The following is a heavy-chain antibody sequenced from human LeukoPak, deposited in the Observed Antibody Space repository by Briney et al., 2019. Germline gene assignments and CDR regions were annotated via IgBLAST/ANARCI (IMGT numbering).Heavy chain of an antibody. CDR1: GASIRSYY. CDR2: IYYGGST. J-gene: IGHJ4*02. CDR3: VRVGQWLVPTHFDY. V-gene: IGHV4-59*01. D-gene: IGHD6-19*01. Sequence: PSETLSLTCTASGASIRSYYWSWIRQSPGKGLEWIGHIYYGGSTNYNPSLKSRVTISLDTYKNQFSLKLSSLTAADTAVYYCVRVGQWLVPTHFDYWGQGTMVSVCS.